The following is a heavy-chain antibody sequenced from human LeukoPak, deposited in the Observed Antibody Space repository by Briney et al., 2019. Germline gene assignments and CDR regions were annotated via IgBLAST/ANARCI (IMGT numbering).Heavy chain of an antibody. J-gene: IGHJ4*02. V-gene: IGHV1-18*01. CDR2: ISAYNGNT. Sequence: SVKVSCKASGYTFTSYGISWVRQAPGQGLEWMGWISAYNGNTNYAQKLQGRVTMTTDTSTSTAYMELRSLRSDDTAVYYCAREGGRYSSSSYPSDYWGQGTLVTVPS. CDR1: GYTFTSYG. CDR3: AREGGRYSSSSYPSDY. D-gene: IGHD6-6*01.